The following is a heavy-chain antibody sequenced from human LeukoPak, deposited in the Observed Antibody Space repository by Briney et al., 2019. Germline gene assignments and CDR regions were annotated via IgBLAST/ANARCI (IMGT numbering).Heavy chain of an antibody. J-gene: IGHJ4*02. Sequence: GGSLRLSCAASGFTLSSYAMSWVRQAPGKGLEWVSAISGSGGSTYYADSVKGRFTISRDNSKNTLYLQMNSLRAEDTAVYYCAKDTLSIEAAGYSDYWGQGTLVTVSS. V-gene: IGHV3-23*01. D-gene: IGHD6-13*01. CDR2: ISGSGGST. CDR1: GFTLSSYA. CDR3: AKDTLSIEAAGYSDY.